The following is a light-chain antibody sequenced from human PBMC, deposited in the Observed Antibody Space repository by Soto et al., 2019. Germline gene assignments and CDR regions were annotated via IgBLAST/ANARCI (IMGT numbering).Light chain of an antibody. CDR1: NSDVGGYNY. V-gene: IGLV2-8*01. CDR3: SSYAGRNNWV. J-gene: IGLJ7*01. Sequence: QSALTQPPSASGSPGQSVTISCTGTNSDVGGYNYVSWYQQYPGKAPKLVIFDVNRRPSGVPDRFSGSKSGNTASLTVSGLQAEDEADYYCSSYAGRNNWVFGGGTQLTVL. CDR2: DVN.